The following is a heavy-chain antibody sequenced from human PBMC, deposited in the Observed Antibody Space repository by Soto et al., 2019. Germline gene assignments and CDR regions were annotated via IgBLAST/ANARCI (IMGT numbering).Heavy chain of an antibody. CDR3: ARGLSRWFGVVTGVDAFDI. CDR1: GGSFSGYY. Sequence: SETLSLTCAVYGGSFSGYYWSWIRQPPGKGLEWIGEINHSGSTNYNPSLKSRVTISVDTSKNQFSLKLSSVTAADTAVYYCARGLSRWFGVVTGVDAFDIWGQGTMVTVSS. V-gene: IGHV4-34*01. J-gene: IGHJ3*02. CDR2: INHSGST. D-gene: IGHD3-3*01.